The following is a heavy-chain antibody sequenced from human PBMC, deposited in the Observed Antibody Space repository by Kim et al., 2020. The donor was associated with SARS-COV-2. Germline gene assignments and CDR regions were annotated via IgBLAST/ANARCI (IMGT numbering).Heavy chain of an antibody. CDR3: AKVPKWVAARRVGYFDY. Sequence: VKGRFTISRDNSKNTLYLQMNSLRAEDTAVYYCAKVPKWVAARRVGYFDYWGQGTLVTVSS. V-gene: IGHV3-23*01. J-gene: IGHJ4*02. D-gene: IGHD6-6*01.